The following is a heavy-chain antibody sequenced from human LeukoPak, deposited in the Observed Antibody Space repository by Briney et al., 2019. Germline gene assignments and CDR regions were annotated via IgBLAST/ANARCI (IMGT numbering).Heavy chain of an antibody. V-gene: IGHV1-18*01. CDR2: ISAYNGNT. J-gene: IGHJ4*02. CDR3: ARGDNWNYVFDY. Sequence: ASVKVSCKASGYTFTSYAMHWVRQAPGQGLEWMGWISAYNGNTNYAQKLQGRVTMTTDTSTSTAYMELRSLRSDDTAVYYCARGDNWNYVFDYWGQGTLVTVSS. CDR1: GYTFTSYA. D-gene: IGHD1-7*01.